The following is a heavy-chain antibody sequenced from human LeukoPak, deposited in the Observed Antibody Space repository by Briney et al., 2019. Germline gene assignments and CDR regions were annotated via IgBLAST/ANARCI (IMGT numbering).Heavy chain of an antibody. CDR3: ARDLIPVTGRSTSYYYYYGMDV. J-gene: IGHJ6*02. D-gene: IGHD2-21*02. Sequence: GGSLRLSCAASGFTFSSYEMNWVRQAPGKGLEWVSYISSSGSTIYYADSVKGRFTISRDNAKNSLYLQMNSLRAEDTAVYYCARDLIPVTGRSTSYYYYYGMDVWGQGTTVTVSS. CDR2: ISSSGSTI. CDR1: GFTFSSYE. V-gene: IGHV3-48*03.